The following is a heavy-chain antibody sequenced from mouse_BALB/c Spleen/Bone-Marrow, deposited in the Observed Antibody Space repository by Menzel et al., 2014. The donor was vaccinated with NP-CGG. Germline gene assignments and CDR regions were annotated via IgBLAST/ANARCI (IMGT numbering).Heavy chain of an antibody. CDR2: IRNKVKGYTT. Sequence: DVKLVESGGGLVQPGGSLRLSCAASGFTFTDYYISWVRQPPGKALEWLDFIRNKVKGYTTDYSASVKGRFTISRDNSQSISYLQMNTLRAEDSATYYCARDENVGIYWYFDVWGAGTTVTVSA. CDR1: GFTFTDYY. V-gene: IGHV7-3*02. CDR3: ARDENVGIYWYFDV. J-gene: IGHJ1*01.